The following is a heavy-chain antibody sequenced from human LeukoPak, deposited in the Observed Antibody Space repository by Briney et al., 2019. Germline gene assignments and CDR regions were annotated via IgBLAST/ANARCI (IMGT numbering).Heavy chain of an antibody. V-gene: IGHV3-53*01. CDR1: GFTVSSNY. CDR2: IYSGGST. D-gene: IGHD4-17*01. CDR3: ARDPLYYGGYAASRD. J-gene: IGHJ4*02. Sequence: PGGSLRLSCAASGFTVSSNYMSWVRQAPGKGLEWVSVIYSGGSTYYADSVKGRFTISRDNSKNTLYLQMNSLRVEDTAVYYCARDPLYYGGYAASRDWGQGTLVTVSS.